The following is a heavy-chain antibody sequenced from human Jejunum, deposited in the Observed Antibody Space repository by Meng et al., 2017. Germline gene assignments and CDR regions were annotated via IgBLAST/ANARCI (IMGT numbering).Heavy chain of an antibody. Sequence: LALERSGPGLVKPAETLSLTCAVSGGSISTAGYYWGWIRQSPGKGLEWIGSIFYSGTTYYNPSLKSRVTISIDTSKNQFSLKMNSVTAADTAVYYCARDTAGFGPWGQGTLVTVSS. V-gene: IGHV4-39*07. CDR3: ARDTAGFGP. CDR2: IFYSGTT. D-gene: IGHD6-13*01. CDR1: GGSISTAGYY. J-gene: IGHJ5*02.